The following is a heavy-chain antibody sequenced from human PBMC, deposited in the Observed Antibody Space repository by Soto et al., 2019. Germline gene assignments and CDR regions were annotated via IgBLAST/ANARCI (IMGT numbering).Heavy chain of an antibody. CDR1: CYTFTSYD. V-gene: IGHV1-8*01. Sequence: SAKVSFKASCYTFTSYDINWVRQATGQGLEWMGWMNPNSGNTGYAQKFQGRVTMTRNTSISTAYMELSSLRSEDTAVYYCARGSYGAFDIWGQGTMVTVSS. D-gene: IGHD4-17*01. J-gene: IGHJ3*02. CDR2: MNPNSGNT. CDR3: ARGSYGAFDI.